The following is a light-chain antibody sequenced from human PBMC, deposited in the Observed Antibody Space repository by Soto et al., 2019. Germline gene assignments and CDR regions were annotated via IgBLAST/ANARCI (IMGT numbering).Light chain of an antibody. J-gene: IGKJ3*01. CDR1: QSVSSN. V-gene: IGKV3-15*01. CDR3: QQYNTWPT. Sequence: EIVMTQSPATLSVSPGERATLSCRASQSVSSNLAWYQQKPGQAPRLLIYGASTRATGSPARFSGSGSGTEFTLTISSLQSEDFAVYYCQQYNTWPTFGPGTKVDIK. CDR2: GAS.